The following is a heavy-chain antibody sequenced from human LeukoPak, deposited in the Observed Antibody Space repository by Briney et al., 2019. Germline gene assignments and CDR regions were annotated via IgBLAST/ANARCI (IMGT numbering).Heavy chain of an antibody. CDR2: IKSKTDGGTT. D-gene: IGHD2-2*02. V-gene: IGHV3-15*01. CDR1: GFTFSNAW. J-gene: IGHJ5*02. CDR3: HLYCSSTSCYKYWFDP. Sequence: GGSLRLSCAASGFTFSNAWMSWVRQAPGKGLEWVGRIKSKTDGGTTDYAAPVKGRFTISRDDSKNTLYLQMNSLKTEDTAVYYCHLYCSSTSCYKYWFDPWGQGTLVTVSS.